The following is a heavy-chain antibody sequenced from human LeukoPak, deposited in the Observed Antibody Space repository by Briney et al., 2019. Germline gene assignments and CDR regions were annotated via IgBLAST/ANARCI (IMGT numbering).Heavy chain of an antibody. V-gene: IGHV1-8*01. CDR1: GYTFTSYD. CDR2: INPNSGNT. Sequence: GASVKVSCKASGYTFTSYDINWVRQATGQGLEWMGWINPNSGNTDYAQKFQGRVTITRDTSISTAYMELSSLRSEDTAVYYCARGVGRRGQEHSYVYYFDYWGQGPLVTVSS. CDR3: ARGVGRRGQEHSYVYYFDY. J-gene: IGHJ4*02. D-gene: IGHD5-18*01.